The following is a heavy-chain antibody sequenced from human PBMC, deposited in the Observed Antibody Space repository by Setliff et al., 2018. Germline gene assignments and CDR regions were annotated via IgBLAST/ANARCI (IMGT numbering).Heavy chain of an antibody. D-gene: IGHD6-13*01. V-gene: IGHV1-18*01. CDR1: GYTFTNYG. CDR3: ARGGMAAAGRKGVFEY. Sequence: ASVKVSCKASGYTFTNYGITWVRQAPGRGLEWMGWINNYSFKTTYAQKFLDRVTITTDTSATTAYMELGSLRSDDTAIYYCARGGMAAAGRKGVFEYWGQGTQVTVSS. CDR2: INNYSFKT. J-gene: IGHJ4*02.